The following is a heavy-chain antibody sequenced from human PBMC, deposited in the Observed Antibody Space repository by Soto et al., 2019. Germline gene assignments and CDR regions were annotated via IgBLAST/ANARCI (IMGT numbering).Heavy chain of an antibody. CDR1: GVSISSGDYY. V-gene: IGHV4-31*03. D-gene: IGHD1-1*01. Sequence: SVTLSLTCTVSGVSISSGDYYWSWIRPHPGRGLEWIGYIYYSGSTYYNPSLKSRVTISVDTSKNQFSLKLSSVTAADTAVYYCARAPVPWKDGLETPGNFDYWGQGTLVTVSS. CDR3: ARAPVPWKDGLETPGNFDY. J-gene: IGHJ4*02. CDR2: IYYSGST.